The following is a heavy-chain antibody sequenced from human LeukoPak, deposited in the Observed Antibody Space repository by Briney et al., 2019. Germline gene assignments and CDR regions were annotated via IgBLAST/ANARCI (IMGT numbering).Heavy chain of an antibody. CDR1: GGSISSYY. Sequence: PSETLSLTCTVSGGSISSYYWSWIRQPAGKGLGWIGRIYTSGSTNYNPSLKSRVTMSVDTSKNQFSLKLSSVTAADTAVYYCARPFLRFSSGWHFDYWGQGILVTVSS. CDR3: ARPFLRFSSGWHFDY. V-gene: IGHV4-4*07. J-gene: IGHJ4*02. CDR2: IYTSGST. D-gene: IGHD6-19*01.